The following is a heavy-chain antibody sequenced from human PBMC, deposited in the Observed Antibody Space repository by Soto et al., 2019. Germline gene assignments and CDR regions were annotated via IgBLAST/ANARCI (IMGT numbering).Heavy chain of an antibody. V-gene: IGHV4-34*01. D-gene: IGHD6-19*01. J-gene: IGHJ3*01. CDR2: VNHNGRN. Sequence: QLHQQQWGAGLLKPSETLSLTCAVYGGSFSGYFWNWIRQSPGKGLEWIGKVNHNGRNNYNPSLKSRVTISLDMSKNQISLKLTSVTAADTAVYYCARGESSDWQVAFDFWGQGTMVTVSS. CDR3: ARGESSDWQVAFDF. CDR1: GGSFSGYF.